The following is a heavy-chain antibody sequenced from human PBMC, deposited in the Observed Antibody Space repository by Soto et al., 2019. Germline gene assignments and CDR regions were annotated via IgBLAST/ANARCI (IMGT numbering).Heavy chain of an antibody. CDR3: ATKTYDFWSGYPTGAFDI. D-gene: IGHD3-3*01. CDR2: FDPEDGET. CDR1: GYTLTELS. V-gene: IGHV1-24*01. Sequence: GASVKVSCKVSGYTLTELSMHWVRQAPGKGLEWMGGFDPEDGETIYAQKFQGKVTMTEDTSTDTAYMELSSLRSEDTAVYYFATKTYDFWSGYPTGAFDIWGQGTMVTVSS. J-gene: IGHJ3*02.